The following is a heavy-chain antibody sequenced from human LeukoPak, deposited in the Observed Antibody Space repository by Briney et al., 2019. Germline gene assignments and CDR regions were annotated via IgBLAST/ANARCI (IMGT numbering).Heavy chain of an antibody. CDR2: IYYSGST. Sequence: PSETLSLTCTASGDSISSSSYFWGWIRQPPGKGLEWIGSIYYSGSTSYSPSLKSRVTISVDTSKSQFSLKLSSVTAADTAVYYCARDRRRDGYNSDIWGQGTLVAVSS. V-gene: IGHV4-39*07. D-gene: IGHD5-24*01. CDR1: GDSISSSSYF. J-gene: IGHJ4*02. CDR3: ARDRRRDGYNSDI.